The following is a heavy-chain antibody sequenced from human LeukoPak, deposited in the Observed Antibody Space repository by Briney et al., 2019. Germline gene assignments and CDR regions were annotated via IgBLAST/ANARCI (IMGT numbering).Heavy chain of an antibody. CDR1: GYTFTSYH. CDR2: INPSGGTT. J-gene: IGHJ4*02. Sequence: ASVKVSCKASGYTFTSYHMHWVRQAPGQGLEWMGIINPSGGTTNYAQKFRGRVTMTRDMSTSTVYMELSSLTSDDTAVYYCARDRSSLYNGNYAFWGQGTLVTVSS. CDR3: ARDRSSLYNGNYAF. D-gene: IGHD5-12*01. V-gene: IGHV1-46*01.